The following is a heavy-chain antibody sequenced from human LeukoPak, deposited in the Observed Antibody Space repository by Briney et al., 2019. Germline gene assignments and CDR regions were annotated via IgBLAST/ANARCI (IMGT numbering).Heavy chain of an antibody. Sequence: PGGSLRLSCAASGFTFSKNYMSWVRQAPGKGLEWVSVIYSGGTAYYADSVKGRFTISRDNSKNTLYLQMNSLRAEDTAVYYCARGLWGDYWGQGTLVTVSS. CDR3: ARGLWGDY. CDR1: GFTFSKNY. V-gene: IGHV3-53*01. J-gene: IGHJ4*02. D-gene: IGHD3-16*01. CDR2: IYSGGTA.